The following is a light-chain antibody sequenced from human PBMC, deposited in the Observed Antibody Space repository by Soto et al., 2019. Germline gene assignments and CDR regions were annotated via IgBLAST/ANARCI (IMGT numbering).Light chain of an antibody. V-gene: IGKV3-11*01. J-gene: IGKJ5*01. CDR2: DAS. CDR1: QSVSSN. Sequence: EIVLTQSPATLSLSPGERATLSCRASQSVSSNLAWFQHKPGQAPRLLIYDASNRATGIPARFSGSGSGTDFTLTISSLEPEDLAVYYCQQRDNGITFGQGTRLEI. CDR3: QQRDNGIT.